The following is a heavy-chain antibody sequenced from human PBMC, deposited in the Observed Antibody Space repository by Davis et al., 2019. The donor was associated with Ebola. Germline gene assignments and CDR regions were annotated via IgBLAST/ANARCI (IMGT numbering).Heavy chain of an antibody. J-gene: IGHJ6*02. V-gene: IGHV4-61*01. CDR3: ARDPGYGVNYYYYGMDV. Sequence: MPSETLSLTCTVSDDSVSSGSYYWSWIRQPPGKGLEWIGYIYYSGSTNYNPSLKSRVTISVDTSKNQFSLKLSSVTAADTAVYYCARDPGYGVNYYYYGMDVWGQGTTVTVSS. D-gene: IGHD5-12*01. CDR2: IYYSGST. CDR1: DDSVSSGSYY.